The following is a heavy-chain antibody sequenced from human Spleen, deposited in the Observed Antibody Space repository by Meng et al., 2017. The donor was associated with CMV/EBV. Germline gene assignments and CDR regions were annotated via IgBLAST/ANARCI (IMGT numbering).Heavy chain of an antibody. CDR2: IYYSGST. J-gene: IGHJ2*01. Sequence: QLHLQESGPGLAKPSGTPSPPCTVSGGPISSYYWSWIRQPPGKGLEWIGYIYYSGSTNYNPSLKSRVTISVDTSKNQFSLKLSSVTAADTAVYYCARLFVASGFDLWGRGTLVTVSS. CDR3: ARLFVASGFDL. CDR1: GGPISSYY. D-gene: IGHD2-21*01. V-gene: IGHV4-59*01.